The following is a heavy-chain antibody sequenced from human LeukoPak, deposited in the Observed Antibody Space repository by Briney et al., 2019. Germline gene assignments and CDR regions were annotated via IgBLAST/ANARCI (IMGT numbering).Heavy chain of an antibody. CDR3: ARGGTAVAGTVFDY. D-gene: IGHD6-19*01. CDR2: IYYSGST. CDR1: GGSFSGYY. V-gene: IGHV4-59*01. J-gene: IGHJ4*02. Sequence: SQTLSLTCAVYGGSFSGYYWSWIRQPPGKGLEWIGYIYYSGSTNYNPSLKSRVTISVDTSKNQFSLKLSSVTAADTAVYYCARGGTAVAGTVFDYWGQGTLVTVSS.